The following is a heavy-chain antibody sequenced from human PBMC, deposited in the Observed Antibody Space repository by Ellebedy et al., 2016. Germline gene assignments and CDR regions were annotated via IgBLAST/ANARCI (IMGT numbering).Heavy chain of an antibody. D-gene: IGHD2-21*01. V-gene: IGHV4-59*13. CDR2: IYYSGST. Sequence: SETLSLXXTVSGGSISSYYWSWIRQPPGKGLEWIGYIYYSGSTNYNPSLKSRVTISVDTSKNQFSLKLSSVTAADTAVYYCARETGGLSLGYCGGDCYYMDVWGKGTTVTVSS. CDR3: ARETGGLSLGYCGGDCYYMDV. CDR1: GGSISSYY. J-gene: IGHJ6*03.